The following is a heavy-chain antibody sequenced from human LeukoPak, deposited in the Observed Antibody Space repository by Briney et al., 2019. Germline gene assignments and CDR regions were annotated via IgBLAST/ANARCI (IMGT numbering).Heavy chain of an antibody. CDR1: GFTFDDYA. CDR2: ISWNSGSI. J-gene: IGHJ4*02. Sequence: QAGGSLRLSCAASGFTFDDYAMHWVRQAPGKGLEWVSGISWNSGSIGYADSVKGRFTISRDNAKNSLYLQMNSLRAEDTALYYCAKDRYLDYWGQGTLVTVSS. CDR3: AKDRYLDY. V-gene: IGHV3-9*01.